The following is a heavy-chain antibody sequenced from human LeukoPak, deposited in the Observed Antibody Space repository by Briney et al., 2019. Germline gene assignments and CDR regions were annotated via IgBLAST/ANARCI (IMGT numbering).Heavy chain of an antibody. V-gene: IGHV3-30-3*01. CDR3: AKDRLYRWNYFDY. Sequence: GGSLRLSCAASGFTFSSYAMHWVRQAPGKGLEWVAVISYDGSNKYYADSVKGRFTISRDNSKNTLYLQVNSLRAEDTAVYFCAKDRLYRWNYFDYWGQGTLVTVSS. D-gene: IGHD3-16*01. CDR2: ISYDGSNK. CDR1: GFTFSSYA. J-gene: IGHJ4*02.